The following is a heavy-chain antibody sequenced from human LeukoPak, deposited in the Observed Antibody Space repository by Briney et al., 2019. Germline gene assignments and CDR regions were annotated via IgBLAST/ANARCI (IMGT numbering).Heavy chain of an antibody. CDR1: GFTVSSNY. J-gene: IGHJ4*02. V-gene: IGHV3-53*01. CDR2: IYSGGST. D-gene: IGHD3-22*01. Sequence: GGSLRLSCAASGFTVSSNYMSWVRQAPGKGLEWVSVIYSGGSTYYADSVKGRFTISRDNSKNTLCLQMNSLRAEDTAVYYCASPYYYDSSGYLTPPGYWGQGTLVTVSS. CDR3: ASPYYYDSSGYLTPPGY.